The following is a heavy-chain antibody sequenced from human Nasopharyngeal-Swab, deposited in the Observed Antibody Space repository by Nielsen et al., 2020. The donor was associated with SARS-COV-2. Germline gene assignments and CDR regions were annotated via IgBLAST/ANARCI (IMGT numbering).Heavy chain of an antibody. D-gene: IGHD2-2*01. CDR3: TTSSQYCSSTSCYYWFDP. CDR2: IKSKTDGGTT. V-gene: IGHV3-15*01. CDR1: GFTFSNAW. J-gene: IGHJ5*02. Sequence: GESLKISCAASGFTFSNAWMSWVRQAPGKGLEWVGRIKSKTDGGTTDYAAPVKGRFTISRDDSKNTLYLQMNSLKTEDTAVYYCTTSSQYCSSTSCYYWFDPWGQGTLVTVSS.